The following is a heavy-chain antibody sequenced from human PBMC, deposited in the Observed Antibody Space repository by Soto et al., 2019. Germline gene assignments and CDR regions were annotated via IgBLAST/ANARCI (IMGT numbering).Heavy chain of an antibody. CDR2: IWYDGSNK. V-gene: IGHV3-33*01. CDR1: GFTFSSYG. Sequence: QVQLVESGGGVVQPGSSLRLSCAASGFTFSSYGMHWVRQAPGKGLEWVAVIWYDGSNKYYADSVKGRFTISRDNSKNTLYLQMNSLRAEDTAVYYCARVPLGWGAFDIWGQGTMVTVSS. D-gene: IGHD3-16*01. CDR3: ARVPLGWGAFDI. J-gene: IGHJ3*02.